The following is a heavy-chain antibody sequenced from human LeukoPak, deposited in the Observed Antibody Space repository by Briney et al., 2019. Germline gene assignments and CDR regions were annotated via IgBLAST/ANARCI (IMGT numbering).Heavy chain of an antibody. D-gene: IGHD3-3*01. V-gene: IGHV3-30*02. CDR2: IRYDGSNK. CDR1: GFTFSSYG. Sequence: GRSLRLSCAASGFTFSSYGMHWVRQAPGKGLEWVAFIRYDGSNKYYADSVKGRFTISRDNSKNTLYLQMNSLRAEDTAVYYCAKEHHLETRIFDYWGQGTLVTVSS. J-gene: IGHJ4*02. CDR3: AKEHHLETRIFDY.